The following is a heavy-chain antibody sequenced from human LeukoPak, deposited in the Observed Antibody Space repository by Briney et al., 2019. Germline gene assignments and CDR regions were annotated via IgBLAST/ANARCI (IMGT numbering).Heavy chain of an antibody. CDR3: ARTPTGLVVPAAMLLYYYYGMDV. D-gene: IGHD2-2*01. CDR2: INPNSGGT. Sequence: EASVKVSCKASGYTFTGYYMHWVRQAPGQGLEWMGWINPNSGGTNYAQKFQGRVTMTRDTSISTAYMELSRLRSGDTAVYYCARTPTGLVVPAAMLLYYYYGMDVWGQGTTVTVSS. V-gene: IGHV1-2*02. CDR1: GYTFTGYY. J-gene: IGHJ6*02.